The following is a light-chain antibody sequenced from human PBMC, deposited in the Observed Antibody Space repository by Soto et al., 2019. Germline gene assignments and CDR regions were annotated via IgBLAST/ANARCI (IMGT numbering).Light chain of an antibody. J-gene: IGLJ2*01. CDR1: SSNIGAGYD. CDR2: GNS. CDR3: QVYARILIGYLV. V-gene: IGLV1-40*01. Sequence: QPVLTQTPSVSGAPGKRVTISCTGSSSNIGAGYDVQWYQQLPGTAPKLLIYGNSNRPSGVPDRFSGSKSGTSASLAITGLQAEDETEYYRQVYARILIGYLVFGGGTKRTVL.